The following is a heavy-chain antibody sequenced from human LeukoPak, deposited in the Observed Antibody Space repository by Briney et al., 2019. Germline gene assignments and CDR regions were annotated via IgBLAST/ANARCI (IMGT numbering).Heavy chain of an antibody. CDR1: GFTFSSYA. V-gene: IGHV3-30-3*01. Sequence: TGGSLRLSCAASGFTFSSYAMNWVRQAPGKGLEWVAVISYDGNNKYYADSVKGRFTISRDNSKNTLYLQMNSLIPEDTAVYYCARDRQAAGTFDYWGQGTLVTVSS. J-gene: IGHJ4*02. CDR2: ISYDGNNK. D-gene: IGHD6-13*01. CDR3: ARDRQAAGTFDY.